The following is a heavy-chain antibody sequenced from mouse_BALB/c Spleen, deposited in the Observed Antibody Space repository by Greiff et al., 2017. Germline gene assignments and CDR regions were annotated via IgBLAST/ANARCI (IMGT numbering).Heavy chain of an antibody. V-gene: IGHV5-4*02. J-gene: IGHJ4*01. CDR2: ISDGGSYT. CDR3: ARDEDGNYYAMDY. Sequence: EVQGVESGGGLVKPGGSLKLSCAASGFTFSDYYMYWVRQTPEKRLEWVATISDGGSYTYYPDSVKGRFTISRDNAKNNLYLQMSSLKSEDTAMYYCARDEDGNYYAMDYWGQGTSVTVSS. D-gene: IGHD2-1*01. CDR1: GFTFSDYY.